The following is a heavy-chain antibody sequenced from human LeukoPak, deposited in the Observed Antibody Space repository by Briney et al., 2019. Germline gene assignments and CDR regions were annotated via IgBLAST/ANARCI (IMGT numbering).Heavy chain of an antibody. V-gene: IGHV4-4*07. CDR3: ARSYYYDSSGYTDDY. J-gene: IGHJ4*02. Sequence: PSETLSLTCTVSGGSISSYYWSWIRQPAGKGLEWIGRIYTSGSTNYNPSLKSRVTMSVDTSKNQFSLKLSSVTAADTAVYYCARSYYYDSSGYTDDYRGQGTLVTVSS. CDR2: IYTSGST. D-gene: IGHD3-22*01. CDR1: GGSISSYY.